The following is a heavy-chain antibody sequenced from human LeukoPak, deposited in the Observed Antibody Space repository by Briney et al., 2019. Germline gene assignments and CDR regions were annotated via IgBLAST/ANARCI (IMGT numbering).Heavy chain of an antibody. D-gene: IGHD3-22*01. CDR3: AKDNYYDTSGGFFAY. CDR2: IGASGGST. J-gene: IGHJ4*02. V-gene: IGHV3-23*01. CDR1: GFMSDNYA. Sequence: GGSLRLSCRTSGFMSDNYAMSWVRQAPREGLEWVSGIGASGGSTYHSDSVKGRFTISRGNSKNTLFLQINSLRAEDTAVYYCAKDNYYDTSGGFFAYWGQGTLVSVSS.